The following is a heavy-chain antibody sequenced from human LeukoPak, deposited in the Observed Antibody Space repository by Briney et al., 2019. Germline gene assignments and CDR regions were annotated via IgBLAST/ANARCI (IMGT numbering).Heavy chain of an antibody. J-gene: IGHJ5*02. D-gene: IGHD2-2*01. CDR1: GVSISSHY. V-gene: IGHV4-59*11. Sequence: PSETLSLTCTVSGVSISSHYWSWIRQPPGKGLEWIGYIYYSGGTNYNPSLKSRVSISGDTSKNQFSLKLSSVTAADTAVYYCARDLQDYCSSVTCRANWFDPWGQGTLVTVSS. CDR3: ARDLQDYCSSVTCRANWFDP. CDR2: IYYSGGT.